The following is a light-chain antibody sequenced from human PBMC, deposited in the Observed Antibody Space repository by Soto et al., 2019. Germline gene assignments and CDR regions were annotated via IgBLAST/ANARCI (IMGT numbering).Light chain of an antibody. V-gene: IGKV3-20*01. J-gene: IGKJ4*01. Sequence: PGERATLSCRASQSVSSRLAWYQQKPGQAPRLLIYGASTRATGIPDRFSGSGSGTDFTLTISRLEPEDFAVYYCQQYGNSPPITFGGGTKVDIK. CDR1: QSVSSR. CDR3: QQYGNSPPIT. CDR2: GAS.